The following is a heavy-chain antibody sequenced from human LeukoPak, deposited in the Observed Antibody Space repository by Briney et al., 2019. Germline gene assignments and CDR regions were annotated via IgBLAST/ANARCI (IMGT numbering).Heavy chain of an antibody. J-gene: IGHJ3*02. CDR1: GGSISSNDYY. D-gene: IGHD4-17*01. CDR3: ARRHGADAFDI. Sequence: PSETLSLTCTVSGGSISSNDYYWTWIRQPPGKGLECIGYIYYSGSTYYNPSLKSRVTISVDTSKNQFSLKLSSVTAADTAVYYCARRHGADAFDIWGQGTMVTVSS. V-gene: IGHV4-30-4*08. CDR2: IYYSGST.